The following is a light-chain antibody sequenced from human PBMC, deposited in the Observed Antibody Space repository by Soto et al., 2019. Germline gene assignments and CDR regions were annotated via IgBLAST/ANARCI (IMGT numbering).Light chain of an antibody. CDR1: QSVRSE. V-gene: IGKV3-15*01. CDR3: QQYERWPPLT. Sequence: EIVLTQSPATLSLSPGERATLSCRASQSVRSELAWYQQKSGQPPRLLIYGASTRATGIPARFSGSGSGTEFTLTINDPQSEDFAVYYCQQYERWPPLTFGGGTKVDIK. CDR2: GAS. J-gene: IGKJ4*01.